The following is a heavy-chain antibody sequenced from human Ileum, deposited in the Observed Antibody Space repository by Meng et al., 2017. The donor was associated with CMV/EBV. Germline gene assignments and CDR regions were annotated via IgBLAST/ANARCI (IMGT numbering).Heavy chain of an antibody. CDR3: ARHRCSTTSCYVDY. D-gene: IGHD2-2*01. Sequence: SGYSISSSNWWGWIRPPPGKGLEWIGYIYYSGTTYYNPSLKSRVTMSVDTSKNQFSLKLSSVTAVDMAVYYCARHRCSTTSCYVDYWGQGTLVTVSS. J-gene: IGHJ4*02. CDR2: IYYSGTT. V-gene: IGHV4-28*01. CDR1: GYSISSSNW.